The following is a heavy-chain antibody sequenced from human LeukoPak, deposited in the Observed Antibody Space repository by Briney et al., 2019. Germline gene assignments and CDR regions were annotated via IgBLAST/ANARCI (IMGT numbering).Heavy chain of an antibody. CDR3: AKQESWSNFDS. J-gene: IGHJ4*02. Sequence: GGSLRLSCAASGFTFSSYGMSWVRQAPGKGLEWVSAISGSGGSTFSADSVKGRFTISRDNSKNTLYLQMNSLRAEDTAVYYCAKQESWSNFDSWGQGTLVTVSS. CDR2: ISGSGGST. V-gene: IGHV3-23*01. D-gene: IGHD2-15*01. CDR1: GFTFSSYG.